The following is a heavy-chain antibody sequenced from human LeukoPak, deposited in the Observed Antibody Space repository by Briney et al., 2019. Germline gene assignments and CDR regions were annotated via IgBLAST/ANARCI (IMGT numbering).Heavy chain of an antibody. CDR3: AKSDLGHRSRQVGHFDY. V-gene: IGHV3-30*18. Sequence: PGGSLRLSCAASGFTFSTYGMHWVSQPPGKGLEWVAVISYDGSNKYYADSVKGRFTISRDNSKNTLYLQMNSLRAEDTAVYYCAKSDLGHRSRQVGHFDYWGQGTLVTVSS. CDR2: ISYDGSNK. D-gene: IGHD2-15*01. CDR1: GFTFSTYG. J-gene: IGHJ4*02.